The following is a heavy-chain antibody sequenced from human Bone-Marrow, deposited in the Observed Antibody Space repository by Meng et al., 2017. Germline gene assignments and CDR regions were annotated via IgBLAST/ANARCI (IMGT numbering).Heavy chain of an antibody. V-gene: IGHV5-51*01. D-gene: IGHD3-10*01. J-gene: IGHJ3*02. Sequence: GESLKISCKGSGYSFTSYWIGWVRQMPGKGLEWMGIIYPGDSDTRYSPSFQGQVTISADKSISTAYLQWSSLKASDTAMYYCASARITMVRGVAAFDTWGQGTMVTVSS. CDR3: ASARITMVRGVAAFDT. CDR2: IYPGDSDT. CDR1: GYSFTSYW.